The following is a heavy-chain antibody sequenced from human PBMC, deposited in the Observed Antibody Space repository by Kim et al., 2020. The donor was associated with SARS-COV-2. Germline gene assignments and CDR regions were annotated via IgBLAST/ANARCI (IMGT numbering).Heavy chain of an antibody. V-gene: IGHV3-73*01. CDR2: IRSKANSYAT. Sequence: GGSLKLSCAASGFTFSGSAMHWVRQASGKGLEWVGRIRSKANSYATAYAASVKGRFTISRDDSKNTAYLQMNSLKTEDTAVYYCTVTPGAFDIWGQGTMVTVSS. CDR3: TVTPGAFDI. D-gene: IGHD2-21*02. CDR1: GFTFSGSA. J-gene: IGHJ3*02.